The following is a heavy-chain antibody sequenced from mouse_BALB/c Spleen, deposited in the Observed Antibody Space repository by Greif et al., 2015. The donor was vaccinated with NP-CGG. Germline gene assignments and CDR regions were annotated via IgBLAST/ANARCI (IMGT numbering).Heavy chain of an antibody. CDR1: GFAFSSYD. V-gene: IGHV5-12-1*01. Sequence: EVKLVESGGGLVKPGGSLKLSCAASGFAFSSYDMSWVRQTPEKRLEWVAYISSGGGSTYYPDTVKGRFTISRDNAKNTLYLQMSSLKSEDTARYYCARRYDYDVRDFWGQGTSVTVSS. D-gene: IGHD1-1*02. CDR2: ISSGGGST. J-gene: IGHJ4*01. CDR3: ARRYDYDVRDF.